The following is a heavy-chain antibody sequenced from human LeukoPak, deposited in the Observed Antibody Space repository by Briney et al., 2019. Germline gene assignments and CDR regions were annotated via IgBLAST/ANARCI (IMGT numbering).Heavy chain of an antibody. CDR1: GGSISSGGYS. D-gene: IGHD2-15*01. CDR2: IYHSGST. CDR3: ARGNRRPYCSGRSCYVPYYYYGVDV. J-gene: IGHJ6*02. Sequence: SETLSLTCAVSGGSISSGGYSWSWIRQPPGKGLEWIGYIYHSGSTYYNPSLKSRVTISVDRSKNQFSLKLSSVTAADTAVYYCARGNRRPYCSGRSCYVPYYYYGVDVWGQGTTVTVSS. V-gene: IGHV4-30-2*01.